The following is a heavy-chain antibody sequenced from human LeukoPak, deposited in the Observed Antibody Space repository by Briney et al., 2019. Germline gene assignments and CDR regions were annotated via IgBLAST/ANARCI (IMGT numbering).Heavy chain of an antibody. V-gene: IGHV1-69*06. D-gene: IGHD2-2*01. Sequence: ASVKVSCKASGGTFSSYAISWVRQAPGQGLEWVGGIIPIFGTANYAQKFQGRVTITADKSTSTAYMELSSLRSEDTAVYYCARPATPGGLYFFDYWGQGTLVTVSS. J-gene: IGHJ4*02. CDR1: GGTFSSYA. CDR3: ARPATPGGLYFFDY. CDR2: IIPIFGTA.